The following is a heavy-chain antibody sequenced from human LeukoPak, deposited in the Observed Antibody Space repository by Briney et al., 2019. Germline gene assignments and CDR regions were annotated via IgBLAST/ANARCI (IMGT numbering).Heavy chain of an antibody. D-gene: IGHD3-22*01. CDR2: MNPSSGNT. V-gene: IGHV1-8*03. CDR1: GYTFTSYD. J-gene: IGHJ4*02. Sequence: EASVKVSCKASGYTFTSYDINWVRQATGQGLEWMGWMNPSSGNTGYAQKFQGRVTITRNTSISTAYMELSSLRSEDTAVYYCARGPPYYYDSSGYKVPNLDYWGQGTLVTVSS. CDR3: ARGPPYYYDSSGYKVPNLDY.